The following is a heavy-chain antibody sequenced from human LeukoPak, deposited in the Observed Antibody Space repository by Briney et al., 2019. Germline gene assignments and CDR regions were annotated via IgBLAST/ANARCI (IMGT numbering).Heavy chain of an antibody. D-gene: IGHD3-9*01. J-gene: IGHJ5*02. V-gene: IGHV1-69*04. CDR3: ARDRGYYDILTGFGGEGLFDP. CDR2: IIPILGIA. CDR1: GYTFTSYG. Sequence: ASVKVSCKASGYTFTSYGISWVRQAPGQGLEWMGRIIPILGIANYAQKFQGRVTITADKSTSTAYMELSSLRSEDTAVYYCARDRGYYDILTGFGGEGLFDPWGQGTLVTVSS.